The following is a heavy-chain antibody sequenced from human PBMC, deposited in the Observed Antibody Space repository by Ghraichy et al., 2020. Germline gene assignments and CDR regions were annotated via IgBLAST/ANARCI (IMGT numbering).Heavy chain of an antibody. CDR1: GYTFTSYY. CDR2: INPSGGST. Sequence: ASVKVSCKASGYTFTSYYMHWVRQAPGQGLEWMGIINPSGGSTSYAQKFQGRVTMTRDTSTSTVYMELSSLRSEDTAVYYCARGDYDSSGYTSTIDYWGQGTLVTVSS. CDR3: ARGDYDSSGYTSTIDY. V-gene: IGHV1-46*03. J-gene: IGHJ4*02. D-gene: IGHD3-22*01.